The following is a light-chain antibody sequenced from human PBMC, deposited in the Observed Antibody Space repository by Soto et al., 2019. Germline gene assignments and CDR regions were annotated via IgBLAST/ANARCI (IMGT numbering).Light chain of an antibody. CDR3: ISYTSSSTWV. Sequence: ALTQPASVSGSPGQSITISCTGTSSDVGGYNYVSWYQQHPGKAPKLMIYEVSNRPSGVSDRFSGSRSGNTASLTISGLQAEDESDYYCISYTSSSTWVFGGGTKVTVL. CDR2: EVS. CDR1: SSDVGGYNY. V-gene: IGLV2-14*01. J-gene: IGLJ3*02.